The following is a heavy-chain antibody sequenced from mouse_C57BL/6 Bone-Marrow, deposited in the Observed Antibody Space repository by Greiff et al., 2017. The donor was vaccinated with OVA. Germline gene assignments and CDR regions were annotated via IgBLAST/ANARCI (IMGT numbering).Heavy chain of an antibody. CDR2: INPYNGGT. D-gene: IGHD1-1*01. Sequence: EVQLQQSGPVLVKPGASVKMSCKASGYTFTDYYMNWVKQSHGKSLEWIGVINPYNGGTSYNQKFKGKATLTVDKSSSTAYMELNSLTSEDSAVYYGASSEFYYYGSSYYWGQGTTLTVSA. V-gene: IGHV1-19*01. CDR1: GYTFTDYY. CDR3: ASSEFYYYGSSYY. J-gene: IGHJ2*01.